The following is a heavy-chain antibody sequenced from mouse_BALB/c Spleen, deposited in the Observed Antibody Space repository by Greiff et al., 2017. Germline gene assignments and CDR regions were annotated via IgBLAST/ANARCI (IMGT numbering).Heavy chain of an antibody. D-gene: IGHD2-1*01. CDR1: GFSLTSYG. V-gene: IGHV2-5-1*01. J-gene: IGHJ4*01. CDR2: IWRGGST. CDR3: AKIGGNYGGAMDY. Sequence: VQLVESGPSLVQPSQSLSITCTVSGFSLTSYGVHWVRQSPGKGLEWLGVIWRGGSTDYNAAFMSRLSITKDNSKSQVFFKMNSLQADDTAIYYCAKIGGNYGGAMDYWGQGTSVTVSS.